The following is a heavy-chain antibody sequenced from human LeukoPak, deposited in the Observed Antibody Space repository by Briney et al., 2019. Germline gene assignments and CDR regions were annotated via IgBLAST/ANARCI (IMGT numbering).Heavy chain of an antibody. V-gene: IGHV3-23*01. CDR1: GLTFSNFA. CDR3: AKMKGPGLYLHYSMDV. Sequence: GGSLRLSCAASGLTFSNFAMSWARQAPGKGLEWVSMITGGGGRTFYADSVKGRFTISRDNSRDTLYLQMSSLRADDAAVYYCAKMKGPGLYLHYSMDVWGKGTTVTVSS. J-gene: IGHJ6*03. D-gene: IGHD2-2*02. CDR2: ITGGGGRT.